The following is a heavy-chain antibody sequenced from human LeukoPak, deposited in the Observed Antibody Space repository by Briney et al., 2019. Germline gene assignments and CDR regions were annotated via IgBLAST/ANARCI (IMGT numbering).Heavy chain of an antibody. CDR2: ITGSADIT. V-gene: IGHV3-23*01. CDR3: AKDRVGAILYFDY. D-gene: IGHD1-26*01. Sequence: GGSLRLSCAASGFTFSSYGMSWVRQALGKGLEWVSAITGSADITYYADSVKGRFTISRDNSKNTLYLQMNSLRAEDTALYYCAKDRVGAILYFDYWGQGTLVTVSS. CDR1: GFTFSSYG. J-gene: IGHJ4*02.